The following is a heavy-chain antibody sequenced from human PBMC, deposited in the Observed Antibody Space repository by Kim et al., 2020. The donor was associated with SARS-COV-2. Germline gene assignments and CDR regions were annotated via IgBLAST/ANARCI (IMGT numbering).Heavy chain of an antibody. CDR1: GGSISSSSYY. V-gene: IGHV4-39*01. D-gene: IGHD5-18*01. CDR2: FYYSGNT. Sequence: SETLSLTCTVSGGSISSSSYYWGWIRQPPGKGLEWIGSFYYSGNTYYNPSLKSRVTISVDTSKNQFSLNLSSVTAADSAVYYCARHGRGYTYETRWVGAFDIWGQGTMVTVSS. CDR3: ARHGRGYTYETRWVGAFDI. J-gene: IGHJ3*02.